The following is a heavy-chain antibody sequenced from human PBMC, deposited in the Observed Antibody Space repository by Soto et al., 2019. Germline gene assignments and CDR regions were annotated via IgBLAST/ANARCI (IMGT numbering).Heavy chain of an antibody. V-gene: IGHV3-11*01. J-gene: IGHJ6*02. CDR1: GFTFSDYY. D-gene: IGHD6-25*01. Sequence: GGSLRLSCAASGFTFSDYYMSWIRQAPGKGLEWASYISSSGSTIYYADSVKGRFTISRDNAKNSLYLQMNSLRAEDTAVYYCARDPETVATGYYYYGMDVWGQGTTVTVSS. CDR2: ISSSGSTI. CDR3: ARDPETVATGYYYYGMDV.